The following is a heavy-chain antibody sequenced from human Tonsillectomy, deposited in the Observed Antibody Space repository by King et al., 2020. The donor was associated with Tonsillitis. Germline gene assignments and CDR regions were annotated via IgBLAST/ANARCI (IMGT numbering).Heavy chain of an antibody. V-gene: IGHV1-18*04. CDR2: FNSYNGNT. J-gene: IGHJ4*02. D-gene: IGHD5-12*01. CDR3: ARDSAYDWFGVDY. Sequence: VQLVESGAEVKKPGASVKVSCKASGYTFISYGISWVRQAPGQGLEWMGWFNSYNGNTKYAQKLQGRLTMTTDTSTNTAYMDLRSLRSDDTAVYYCARDSAYDWFGVDYWGQGTLVTVSS. CDR1: GYTFISYG.